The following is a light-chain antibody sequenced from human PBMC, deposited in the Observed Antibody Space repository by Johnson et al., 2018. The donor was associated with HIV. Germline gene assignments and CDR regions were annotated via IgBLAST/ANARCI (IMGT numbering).Light chain of an antibody. Sequence: QPVLTQPPSVSAAPGQKVTISCSGSSSNIGNNYVSWYQQLPGTAPKLLIYRNNQRPSGVPDRFSGSKYGTSATLVLSGLQPGDEADYYCGTWDSRMNVYLFGPGTKVTVL. CDR2: RNN. V-gene: IGLV1-51*02. CDR1: SSNIGNNY. CDR3: GTWDSRMNVYL. J-gene: IGLJ1*01.